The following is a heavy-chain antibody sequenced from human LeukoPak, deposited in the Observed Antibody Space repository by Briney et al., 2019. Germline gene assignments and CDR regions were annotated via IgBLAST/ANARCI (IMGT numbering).Heavy chain of an antibody. CDR1: GFTFSSYS. CDR2: ISSSSSYK. CDR3: ARDGSGSYFLGSYYYYYYMDV. J-gene: IGHJ6*03. D-gene: IGHD1-26*01. V-gene: IGHV3-21*01. Sequence: GGSLRLSCAASGFTFSSYSMNWVRQAPGKGLEWVSSISSSSSYKNYADSVKGRFTISRDNAKNSLYLQLNSLRAEDTAVYYCARDGSGSYFLGSYYYYYYMDVWGKGTTVTVSS.